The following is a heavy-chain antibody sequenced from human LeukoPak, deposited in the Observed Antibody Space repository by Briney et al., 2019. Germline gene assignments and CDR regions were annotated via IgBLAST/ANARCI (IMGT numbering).Heavy chain of an antibody. J-gene: IGHJ5*02. Sequence: GRSLRLSCAASGFTFSRYGMHWDRQAPGKGLEWVALIWYDGSKQYYADSVKGRFTISRDNSKNTLHLQMNSLRAEDTAVFYCATLICGSRFDPWGQGALVTVSS. CDR2: IWYDGSKQ. D-gene: IGHD3/OR15-3a*01. CDR1: GFTFSRYG. V-gene: IGHV3-33*01. CDR3: ATLICGSRFDP.